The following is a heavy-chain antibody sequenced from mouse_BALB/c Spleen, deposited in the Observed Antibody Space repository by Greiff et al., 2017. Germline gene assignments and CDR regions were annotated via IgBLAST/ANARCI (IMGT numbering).Heavy chain of an antibody. D-gene: IGHD1-1*01. Sequence: EVKLVESGGGLVKPGGSLKLSCAASGFTFSSYAMSWVRQSPEKRLEWVAEISSGGSYTYYPDTVTGRFTISRDNAKNTLYLEMSSLRSEDRAMYYCARESSYWYFDVWGAGTTVTVSS. CDR2: ISSGGSYT. J-gene: IGHJ1*01. CDR3: ARESSYWYFDV. V-gene: IGHV5-9-4*01. CDR1: GFTFSSYA.